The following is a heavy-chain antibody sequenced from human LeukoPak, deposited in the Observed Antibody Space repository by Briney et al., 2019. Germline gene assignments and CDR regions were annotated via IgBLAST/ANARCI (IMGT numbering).Heavy chain of an antibody. V-gene: IGHV1-18*01. Sequence: EASVKVSCKASGYTFTSYGISWVRQAPGQGLEWMGWISAYNGNTNYAQKLQGRVTMTEDTSTSTAYMELRSLRSDDTAVYYCARRYCSTTSCYHFDYWGQGTLVTVSS. D-gene: IGHD2-2*01. CDR3: ARRYCSTTSCYHFDY. CDR2: ISAYNGNT. J-gene: IGHJ4*02. CDR1: GYTFTSYG.